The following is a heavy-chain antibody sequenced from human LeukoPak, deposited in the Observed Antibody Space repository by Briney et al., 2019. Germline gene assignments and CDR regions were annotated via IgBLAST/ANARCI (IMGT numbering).Heavy chain of an antibody. J-gene: IGHJ4*02. CDR1: GFFFHSYW. D-gene: IGHD2-15*01. V-gene: IGHV3-7*01. CDR3: RRFGYVAAVAL. Sequence: PVGSLRLSCPASGFFFHSYWMTWVRQAAGRGLDWVANINPAGSETYYVDPVKGRFTISRDNAKYLVYLHMNSLRAEDTAVYSCRRFGYVAAVALWGQGTLVTVSS. CDR2: INPAGSET.